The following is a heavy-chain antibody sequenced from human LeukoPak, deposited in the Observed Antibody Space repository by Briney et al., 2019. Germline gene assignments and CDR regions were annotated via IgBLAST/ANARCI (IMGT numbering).Heavy chain of an antibody. CDR1: GFTFSSYP. J-gene: IGHJ4*02. D-gene: IGHD2-15*01. CDR2: ISSSSNTI. Sequence: GGSLRLSCAASGFTFSSYPMNWVRQAPGKGLEWLSYISSSSNTIYYADSVKGRFTISRDKAKNSLYLQMNSLRDEDTAVYYCAKPGGGSWEWGSYYFDSWGQGTLVTVSS. V-gene: IGHV3-48*02. CDR3: AKPGGGSWEWGSYYFDS.